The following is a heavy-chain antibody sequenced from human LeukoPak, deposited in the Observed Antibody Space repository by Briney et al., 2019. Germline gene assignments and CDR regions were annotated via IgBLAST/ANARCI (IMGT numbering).Heavy chain of an antibody. D-gene: IGHD3-10*02. CDR2: ISSSSSTI. J-gene: IGHJ6*04. CDR1: GFTFSSYS. V-gene: IGHV3-48*01. CDR3: AELGITMIGGV. Sequence: GGSLRLSCAASGFTFSSYSMMWVRQAPGKGLEWVSYISSSSSTIYYADSVKGRFTISRDNAKNSLYLQMNSLRAEDTAVYYCAELGITMIGGVWGKGTTVTISS.